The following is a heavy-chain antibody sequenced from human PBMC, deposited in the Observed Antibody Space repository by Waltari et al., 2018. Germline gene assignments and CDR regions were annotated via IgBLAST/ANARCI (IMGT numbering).Heavy chain of an antibody. Sequence: QVQLQQWGAGLLKPSETLSLTCAVYGGSFSGYYWSWIRQPPGKGLEWMGEINHSGSTNYNPSLKSRVTISVDTSKNQFSLKLSSVTAADTAVYYCARTRYSSSSPLDYWGQGTLVTVSS. CDR1: GGSFSGYY. D-gene: IGHD6-6*01. CDR2: INHSGST. J-gene: IGHJ4*02. CDR3: ARTRYSSSSPLDY. V-gene: IGHV4-34*01.